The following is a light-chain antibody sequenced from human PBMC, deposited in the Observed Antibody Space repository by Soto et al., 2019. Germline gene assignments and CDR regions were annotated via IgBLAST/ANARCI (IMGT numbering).Light chain of an antibody. J-gene: IGKJ1*01. CDR1: HSIFNN. CDR2: GAS. CDR3: QQYNDWPRT. V-gene: IGKV3-15*01. Sequence: EIVMTQSPATLSVSPGERVTLSCRASHSIFNNLAWYQQKPGQAPGLLIHGASTRATGIAARFSGSGSGTEVPPNIRSLEFEDFAVYYCQQYNDWPRTFGQGTKVEIK.